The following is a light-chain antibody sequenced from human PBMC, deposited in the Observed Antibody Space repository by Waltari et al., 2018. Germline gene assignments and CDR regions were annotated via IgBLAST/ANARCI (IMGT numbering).Light chain of an antibody. CDR3: QQYYSAPIT. Sequence: DIVMTQSPDSLAVSLGARATIHCKSSQNLLYSSNNKNYLAWFQQKQGQPPKLLIYSASTRESGVPERFSGSGSGTDFTLTINSLQAEDVAVYYCQQYYSAPITFGQGTRLEIK. CDR1: QNLLYSSNNKNY. V-gene: IGKV4-1*01. CDR2: SAS. J-gene: IGKJ5*01.